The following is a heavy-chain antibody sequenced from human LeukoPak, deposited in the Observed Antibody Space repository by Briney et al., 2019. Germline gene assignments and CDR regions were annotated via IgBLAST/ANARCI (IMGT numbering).Heavy chain of an antibody. V-gene: IGHV1-69*04. Sequence: ASVKLSCKASGGTFSSYAISWVRQAPGQGLEWMGRIIPILGMANYAQKFQGRVTITADKSTSTAYMELSSLRSEDTAVYYCARDPSYYYDSSGSNPDYWGQGTLVTVSS. CDR2: IIPILGMA. D-gene: IGHD3-22*01. CDR1: GGTFSSYA. CDR3: ARDPSYYYDSSGSNPDY. J-gene: IGHJ4*02.